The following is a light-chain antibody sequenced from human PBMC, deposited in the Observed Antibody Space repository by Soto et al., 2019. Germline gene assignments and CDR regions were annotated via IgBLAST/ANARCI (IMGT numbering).Light chain of an antibody. V-gene: IGLV1-40*01. CDR1: SSNIGATYD. Sequence: QSVLTQPPSVSGAPGQRVTISCTGSSSNIGATYDVHWYQQLPGTAPKLLIYANTNRPSGVPDRFSGSKSGTSASLAISGLQSEDETDYFCAAWDDSLNGYVFGTGTKVTVL. CDR2: ANT. J-gene: IGLJ1*01. CDR3: AAWDDSLNGYV.